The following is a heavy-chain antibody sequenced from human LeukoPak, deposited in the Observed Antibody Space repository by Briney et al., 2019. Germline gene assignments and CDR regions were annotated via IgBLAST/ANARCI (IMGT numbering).Heavy chain of an antibody. CDR1: GYTFTNYD. CDR3: VRPPDPSGWYRNCFDP. CDR2: MNPKSGNT. D-gene: IGHD6-19*01. Sequence: GASVKVSCKTSGYTFTNYDINWVRQVTGQGLEWMGWMNPKSGNTGYAQQFQGRVNMTSNTAIGTAYIELGGLTFGDTAVYYCVRPPDPSGWYRNCFDPWGQGTLVTVSS. J-gene: IGHJ5*02. V-gene: IGHV1-8*01.